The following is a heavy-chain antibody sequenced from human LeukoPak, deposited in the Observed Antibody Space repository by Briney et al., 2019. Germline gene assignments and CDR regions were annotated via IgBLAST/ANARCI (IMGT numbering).Heavy chain of an antibody. V-gene: IGHV4-59*08. CDR3: ARLGSYDFWSGYPVAFDI. Sequence: SETLSLTCTVSGDSIRSYYWSWIRQPPGKGLEWIGHIDDSGSANRHPSLKSRVTISVDTSKNQFSLKLSSVTAADTAVYYCARLGSYDFWSGYPVAFDIWGQGTMVTVSS. J-gene: IGHJ3*02. D-gene: IGHD3-3*01. CDR1: GDSIRSYY. CDR2: IDDSGSA.